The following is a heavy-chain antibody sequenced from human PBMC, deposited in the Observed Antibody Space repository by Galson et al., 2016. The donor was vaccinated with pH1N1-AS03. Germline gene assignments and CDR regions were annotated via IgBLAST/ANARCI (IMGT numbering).Heavy chain of an antibody. CDR2: IYHSGST. CDR3: ARPRRDGYNFDAFDI. D-gene: IGHD5-24*01. Sequence: TLSLTCAVSGYSISSGYYWGWIRQPPGKGLEWIGSIYHSGSTYYNPSLKSRVTISVDTSKNQFSLKLSSVTAADTAVYYCARPRRDGYNFDAFDIWGQGTMVTVSS. CDR1: GYSISSGYY. V-gene: IGHV4-38-2*01. J-gene: IGHJ3*02.